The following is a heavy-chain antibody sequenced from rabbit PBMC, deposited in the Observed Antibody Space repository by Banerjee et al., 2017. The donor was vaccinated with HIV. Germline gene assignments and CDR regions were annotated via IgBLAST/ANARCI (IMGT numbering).Heavy chain of an antibody. Sequence: QEQLVESGGGLVKPEGSLTLTCTASGFSFSYKYVMCWVRQAPGKGLEWIACINTSSGNTVYASWAKGRFTISSHNAQNTVYLQLDSLTVADTATYFCVRVVAGVYFNLWGPGTLVTVS. CDR2: INTSSGNT. V-gene: IGHV1S45*01. J-gene: IGHJ4*01. CDR3: VRVVAGVYFNL. D-gene: IGHD4-1*01. CDR1: GFSFSYKYV.